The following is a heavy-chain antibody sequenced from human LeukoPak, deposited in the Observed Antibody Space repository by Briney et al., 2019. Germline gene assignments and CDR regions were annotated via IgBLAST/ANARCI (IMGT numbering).Heavy chain of an antibody. Sequence: ASVKVSCKASGYTFTSYALHWVRQAPGQRLEWMGWIYAGNGNTKYSQKFQGRVTITRDTSASTAYMELSSLRSEDTAVYYCARGTRSGPVEDYWGQGTLVTVSS. CDR1: GYTFTSYA. CDR2: IYAGNGNT. V-gene: IGHV1-3*01. CDR3: ARGTRSGPVEDY. J-gene: IGHJ4*02. D-gene: IGHD3-10*01.